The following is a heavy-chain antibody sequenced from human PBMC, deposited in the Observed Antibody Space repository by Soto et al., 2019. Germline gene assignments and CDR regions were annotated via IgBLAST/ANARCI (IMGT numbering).Heavy chain of an antibody. CDR2: IYYSGST. J-gene: IGHJ4*02. CDR3: ARAGLAAAVPKWGGYYFDY. Sequence: SETLSLTCTVSGGSISSYYWSWIRQPPGKGLEWIGYIYYSGSTNYNPSLKSRVTISVDTSKNQFSLKLSSVTAADTAVYYCARAGLAAAVPKWGGYYFDYWGQGTLVTVSS. V-gene: IGHV4-59*01. CDR1: GGSISSYY. D-gene: IGHD6-13*01.